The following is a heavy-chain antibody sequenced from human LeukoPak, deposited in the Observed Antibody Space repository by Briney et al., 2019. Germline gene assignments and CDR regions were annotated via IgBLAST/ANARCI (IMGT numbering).Heavy chain of an antibody. CDR1: GFTFRNAW. Sequence: GGSLRLSCAASGFTFRNAWMSWVRQAPGKGLEWVGRTKSKTDGGTTDYAAPVKGRFTISRDDSKNSLYLQMNSLKTEDTAVYYCTTVQSYNYDSSGYYIIDYWGQGTLVTVSS. V-gene: IGHV3-15*01. CDR3: TTVQSYNYDSSGYYIIDY. J-gene: IGHJ4*02. CDR2: TKSKTDGGTT. D-gene: IGHD3-22*01.